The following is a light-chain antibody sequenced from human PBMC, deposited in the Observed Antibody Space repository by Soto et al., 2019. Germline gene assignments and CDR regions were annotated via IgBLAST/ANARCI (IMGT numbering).Light chain of an antibody. CDR2: GNN. J-gene: IGLJ1*01. V-gene: IGLV1-44*01. Sequence: QSVLTQPPSASGTPGQRVTISCSGSSSNIGGNRVNWYQQLPGTAPKLLIHGNNNRPSGAPDRFSASKSDTSASLAISGHQADDEADYYCHSYDGRLNCHVFGTAIKVDVL. CDR3: HSYDGRLNCHV. CDR1: SSNIGGNR.